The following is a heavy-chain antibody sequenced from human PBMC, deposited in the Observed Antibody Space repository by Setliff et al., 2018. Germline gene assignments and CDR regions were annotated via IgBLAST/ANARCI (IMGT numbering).Heavy chain of an antibody. CDR3: ATDGPVLNGDYIS. D-gene: IGHD3-10*01. V-gene: IGHV4-4*02. CDR1: GGSISSSNW. Sequence: SETLSLTCTVSGGSISSSNWWTWVRQPPEKGLEWIGTIYQNGITYYNPSVKSRVTISVDKSKNQFSLSLRSVTAADTAVYYCATDGPVLNGDYISWGQGTLVTVSS. J-gene: IGHJ5*02. CDR2: IYQNGIT.